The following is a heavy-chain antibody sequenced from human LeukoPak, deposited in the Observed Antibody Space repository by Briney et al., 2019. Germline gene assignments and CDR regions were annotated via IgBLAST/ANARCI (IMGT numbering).Heavy chain of an antibody. V-gene: IGHV3-11*05. CDR3: ARDYDSSGYYYFDY. D-gene: IGHD3-22*01. CDR2: ISSSSIYT. J-gene: IGHJ4*02. CDR1: GFTFSDYY. Sequence: GGSLRLSCAASGFTFSDYYMSWIRQAPGKGLEWVSYISSSSIYTNYADSVKGRFTISRDNAKNSLYLQMNSLRAEDTAVYYCARDYDSSGYYYFDYWGQGTLVTVSS.